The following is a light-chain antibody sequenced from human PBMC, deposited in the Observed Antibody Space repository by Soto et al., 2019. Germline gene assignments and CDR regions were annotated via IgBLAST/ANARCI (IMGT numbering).Light chain of an antibody. CDR1: SMNVGGYNY. CDR3: TSYAGSNNFVV. V-gene: IGLV2-8*01. CDR2: EVS. Sequence: QSALTQPPSASGSPGQSVTFPATEPSMNVGGYNYVSWYQQHPGKAPKLMIYEVSKRPSGVPDRFSGSKSGNTASLTVSGLQAEDEADYYCTSYAGSNNFVVFGGGTKLTVL. J-gene: IGLJ2*01.